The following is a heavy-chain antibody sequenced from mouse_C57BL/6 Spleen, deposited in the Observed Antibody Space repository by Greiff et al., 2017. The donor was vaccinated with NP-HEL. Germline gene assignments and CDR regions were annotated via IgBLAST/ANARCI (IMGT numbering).Heavy chain of an antibody. CDR3: ARIAPHYYGSSDWYFDV. V-gene: IGHV8-8*01. D-gene: IGHD1-1*01. CDR2: IWWDDDK. Sequence: QVTLKESGPGILQPSQTLSLTCSFSGFSLSTFGMGVGWIRQPSGKGLEWLAHIWWDDDKYYNPALKRRLTISKDTSKNQVFLKIANVDTADTATYYCARIAPHYYGSSDWYFDVWGTGTTVTVSS. CDR1: GFSLSTFGMG. J-gene: IGHJ1*03.